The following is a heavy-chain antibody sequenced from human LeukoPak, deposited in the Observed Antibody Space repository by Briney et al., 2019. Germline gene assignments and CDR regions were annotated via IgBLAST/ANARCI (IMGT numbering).Heavy chain of an antibody. CDR1: GFTFSSYA. V-gene: IGHV3-30-3*01. J-gene: IGHJ4*02. CDR2: ISYDGSNK. CDR3: ARDRGGSYYDLNY. Sequence: GGSLRLSCAASGFTFSSYAMHWVRQAPGKGLEWVAVISYDGSNKYYADSVKGRFTISGDNSKNTLYLQMNSLRAEDTAVYYCARDRGGSYYDLNYWGQGTLVTVSS. D-gene: IGHD1-26*01.